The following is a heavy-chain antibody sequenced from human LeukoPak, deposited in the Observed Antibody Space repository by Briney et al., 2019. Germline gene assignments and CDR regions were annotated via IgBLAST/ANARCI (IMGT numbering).Heavy chain of an antibody. CDR3: AGDFWSGYYFRD. CDR2: IYYSGST. CDR1: GGSISSGSYY. V-gene: IGHV4-39*01. J-gene: IGHJ4*02. Sequence: SETLSLTCTVSGGSISSGSYYWGWIRQPPGKGLEWIGSIYYSGSTYYNPSLKSRVTISVDTSKNQFSLRLSSVTAADTAVYYCAGDFWSGYYFRDWGQGTLVTVSS. D-gene: IGHD3-3*01.